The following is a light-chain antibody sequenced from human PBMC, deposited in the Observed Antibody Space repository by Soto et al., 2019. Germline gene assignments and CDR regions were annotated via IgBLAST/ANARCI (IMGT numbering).Light chain of an antibody. J-gene: IGKJ2*01. CDR2: AAS. Sequence: DIQMTQSPSSLSASVGDRVTITCRASQTINTYLNWYQQKPGKAPKVLIYAASSLQSGVPSRFSGSGSGTDFTLTISSVHPEDFATYYCQESHSIPYTFGQGTKLEIK. CDR1: QTINTY. CDR3: QESHSIPYT. V-gene: IGKV1-39*01.